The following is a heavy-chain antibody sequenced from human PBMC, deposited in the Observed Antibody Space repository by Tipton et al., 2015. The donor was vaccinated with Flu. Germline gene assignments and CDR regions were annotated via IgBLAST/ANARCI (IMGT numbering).Heavy chain of an antibody. Sequence: TLSLTCTVSGYSISSGYYWGWIRQPPGKGLEWIGSIYHSGSTYYNPSLKSRVTISVDTSKNQFSLKLSSVTAADTAVYYCARKGLLGRDYGGQGTLVTVSS. J-gene: IGHJ4*02. CDR3: ARKGLLGRDY. D-gene: IGHD3-10*01. V-gene: IGHV4-38-2*02. CDR1: GYSISSGYY. CDR2: IYHSGST.